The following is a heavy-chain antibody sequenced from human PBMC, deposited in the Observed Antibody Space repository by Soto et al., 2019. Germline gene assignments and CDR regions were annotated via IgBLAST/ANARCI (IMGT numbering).Heavy chain of an antibody. Sequence: QVQLVQSGAEVREPGASVKVSCKASGYSFTSLDINWVRQTAGQGLEWMGWMQPSTGRTDYAQKFQGRVTMTTDTSINTAYMELTTLTADDTAFYYSPRGVSAGVDYWGQGTLVTVSS. CDR1: GYSFTSLD. V-gene: IGHV1-8*01. J-gene: IGHJ4*02. CDR2: MQPSTGRT. CDR3: PRGVSAGVDY. D-gene: IGHD1-26*01.